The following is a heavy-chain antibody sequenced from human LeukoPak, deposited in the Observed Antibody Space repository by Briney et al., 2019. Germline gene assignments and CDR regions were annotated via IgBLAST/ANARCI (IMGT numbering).Heavy chain of an antibody. J-gene: IGHJ4*02. CDR1: GFTFSSFA. CDR3: AKGARVGAGRYYFDY. Sequence: PGGSLRLSCAASGFTFSSFALSWVRQAPGKGLEWVSSISGSGGSTYSADSVEGRFTISRDSSKNTLYLQMNSLRADDTAVYYCAKGARVGAGRYYFDYWGQGTLVTVSS. V-gene: IGHV3-23*01. CDR2: ISGSGGST. D-gene: IGHD3-10*01.